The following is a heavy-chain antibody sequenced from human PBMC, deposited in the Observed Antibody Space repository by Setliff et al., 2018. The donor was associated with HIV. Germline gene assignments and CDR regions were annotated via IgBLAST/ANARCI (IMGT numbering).Heavy chain of an antibody. CDR2: IRSDGSNK. CDR3: AKDKGQKYADY. V-gene: IGHV3-30*02. CDR1: GFTFSTYG. Sequence: PGGSLRLSCAASGFTFSTYGMSWVRQTPGKGLEWVASIRSDGSNKYYADSVTGRFTISRDDSKNTLYLQMNSLRAEDTAVYYCAKDKGQKYADYWGQGTMVTVSS. D-gene: IGHD3-10*01. J-gene: IGHJ4*02.